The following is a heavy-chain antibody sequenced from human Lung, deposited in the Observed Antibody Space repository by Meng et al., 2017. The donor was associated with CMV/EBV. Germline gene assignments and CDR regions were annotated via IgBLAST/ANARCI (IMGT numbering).Heavy chain of an antibody. CDR2: INSDGSST. CDR1: GFTFSSYW. Sequence: GGSLKISCAASGFTFSSYWMHWVRQAPGKGLVWVSRINSDGSSTSYADSVKGRFTISRDNAKNTLYLQMNSLRAEDTAVYYCARVADLYDYYDSSGYYGYWXQGTLVXVSS. V-gene: IGHV3-74*01. D-gene: IGHD3-22*01. J-gene: IGHJ4*02. CDR3: ARVADLYDYYDSSGYYGY.